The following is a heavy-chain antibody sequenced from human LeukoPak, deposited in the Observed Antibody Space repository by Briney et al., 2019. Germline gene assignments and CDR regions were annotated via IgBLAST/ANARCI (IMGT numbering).Heavy chain of an antibody. Sequence: PAASVKVSCKASGYTFTGYYMHWVRQAPGQGLEWMGRINPNSGGTNYAQKFQGRVTMTRDTSISTAYMGLSRLRSDDTAVYYCARLPTREAFDYWGQGTLVTVSS. V-gene: IGHV1-2*06. J-gene: IGHJ4*02. CDR2: INPNSGGT. CDR1: GYTFTGYY. CDR3: ARLPTREAFDY.